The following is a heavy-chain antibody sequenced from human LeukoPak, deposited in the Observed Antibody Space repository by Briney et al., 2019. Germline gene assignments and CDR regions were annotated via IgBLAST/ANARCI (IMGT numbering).Heavy chain of an antibody. Sequence: GSSVKVSCKASGGTFGSYAISWVRQAPGQGLEWMGGIIPIFGTANYAQKFQGRVTITADESTSTAYMELSSLRSEDTAVYYCAREIGYCTNGVCPPFAPWGQGTLVTVSS. CDR3: AREIGYCTNGVCPPFAP. CDR2: IIPIFGTA. V-gene: IGHV1-69*01. J-gene: IGHJ5*02. D-gene: IGHD2-8*01. CDR1: GGTFGSYA.